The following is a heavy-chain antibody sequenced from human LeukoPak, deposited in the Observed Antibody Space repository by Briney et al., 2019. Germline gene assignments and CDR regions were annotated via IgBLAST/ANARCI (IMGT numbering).Heavy chain of an antibody. Sequence: SETLSLTCTVSGGSISSGNYYWSWIRQPAGKGLEWIGRIYTSGYNNYNPSLKSRVTMSVDTSKNQFSLKLSSVTAADTAVYYCARGWYDSSGYYVDAFDIWGQGTVVTVSS. CDR3: ARGWYDSSGYYVDAFDI. J-gene: IGHJ3*02. CDR1: GGSISSGNYY. D-gene: IGHD3-22*01. V-gene: IGHV4-61*02. CDR2: IYTSGYN.